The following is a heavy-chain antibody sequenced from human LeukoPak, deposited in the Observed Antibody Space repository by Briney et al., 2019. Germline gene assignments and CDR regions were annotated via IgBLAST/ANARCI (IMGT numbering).Heavy chain of an antibody. V-gene: IGHV4-61*02. J-gene: IGHJ4*02. Sequence: SQTLSLTCTVSGGSISSGLYYWSWIRQPAGKGLEWIGRIYNSGSPKYNPSLKSRVTISVVTSKNQFSLKLTSVTAADTAVYYCASSSWLRDANFDSWGQGTLVTVSS. CDR2: IYNSGSP. CDR1: GGSISSGLYY. D-gene: IGHD6-13*01. CDR3: ASSSWLRDANFDS.